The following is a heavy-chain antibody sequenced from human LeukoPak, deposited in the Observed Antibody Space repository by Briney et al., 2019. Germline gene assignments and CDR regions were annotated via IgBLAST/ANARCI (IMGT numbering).Heavy chain of an antibody. V-gene: IGHV3-30*03. D-gene: IGHD4-11*01. Sequence: QPGGSLRLSCAASGFTVSSNYMSWVRQAPGTGLEWVAVISYDGNNKYYANSVKGRFTISRDNSRNTLYLQINSLRPEDTAVYYCAREYQDYTLAYWGQGALVTVSS. J-gene: IGHJ4*02. CDR2: ISYDGNNK. CDR1: GFTVSSNY. CDR3: AREYQDYTLAY.